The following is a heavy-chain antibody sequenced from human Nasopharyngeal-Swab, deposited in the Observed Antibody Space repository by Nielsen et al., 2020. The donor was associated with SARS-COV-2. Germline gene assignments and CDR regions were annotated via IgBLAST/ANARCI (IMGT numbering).Heavy chain of an antibody. J-gene: IGHJ6*02. CDR2: IYSGGST. Sequence: GESLKISCAASGFTVSSNYMSWVRQAPGKGLEWVSIIYSGGSTYYADSVEGRFTISRHNSKNTLYLQMNSLRAEDTAVYYCARVPYDILHFRGGMDVWGQGTTVTVSS. V-gene: IGHV3-53*04. CDR1: GFTVSSNY. CDR3: ARVPYDILHFRGGMDV. D-gene: IGHD3-9*01.